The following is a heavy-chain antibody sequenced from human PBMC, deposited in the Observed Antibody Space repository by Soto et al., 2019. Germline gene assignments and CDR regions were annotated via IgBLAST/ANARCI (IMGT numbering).Heavy chain of an antibody. CDR2: FDPEDGET. V-gene: IGHV1-24*01. Sequence: QVQLVQSGAEVKKPGASVKVSCKVSGYTLTELSMHWVRQAPGKGLEWMGGFDPEDGETIYAQKFQGRVTMTEDKSTDTAYMELSSLRSEDTAVYYCATVPATSIVAHYYFGYWGQGTLVTVSS. CDR1: GYTLTELS. D-gene: IGHD6-6*01. J-gene: IGHJ4*02. CDR3: ATVPATSIVAHYYFGY.